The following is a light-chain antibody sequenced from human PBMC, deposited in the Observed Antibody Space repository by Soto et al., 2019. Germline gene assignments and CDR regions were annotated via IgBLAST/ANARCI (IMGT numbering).Light chain of an antibody. J-gene: IGLJ1*01. V-gene: IGLV1-47*02. CDR3: AAWDERLGGYG. CDR2: SDN. Sequence: SVLTQPPSTSGTPGRRVTISCSGDSSNIAKNYVYWYQQVPGMAPKLLIYSDNQRPSGVPDRFSGSKSGTSASLAISGLRSEDEADYYCAAWDERLGGYGFGGGTKVTVL. CDR1: SSNIAKNY.